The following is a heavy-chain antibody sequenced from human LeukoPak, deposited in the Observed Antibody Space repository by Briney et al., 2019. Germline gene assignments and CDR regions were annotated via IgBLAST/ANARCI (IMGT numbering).Heavy chain of an antibody. J-gene: IGHJ4*02. Sequence: SETLSLTCTISGGSISSSSYYWGWIRQPPGKGLEWIGSIYYSGSTYYNPSLKSRVTISVDTSKNQFSLKLSSVIAADTAVYYCARESATAMVMDYWGQGTLVTVSS. CDR3: ARESATAMVMDY. D-gene: IGHD5-18*01. CDR2: IYYSGST. CDR1: GGSISSSSYY. V-gene: IGHV4-39*07.